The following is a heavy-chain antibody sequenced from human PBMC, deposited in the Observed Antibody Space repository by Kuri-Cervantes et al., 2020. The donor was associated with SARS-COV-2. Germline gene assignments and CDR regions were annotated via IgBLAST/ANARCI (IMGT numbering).Heavy chain of an antibody. CDR1: GFTFSSYS. CDR3: ARGIAVAGMFDY. Sequence: GGSLRLSCAASGFTFSSYSMNWVRQAPGKGLEWVSSISSSSSYIYYADSVKGRFTISRDNAKNSLYLQMNSLRAEDTAVYYCARGIAVAGMFDYWGQGILVTVSS. D-gene: IGHD6-19*01. J-gene: IGHJ4*02. V-gene: IGHV3-21*01. CDR2: ISSSSSYI.